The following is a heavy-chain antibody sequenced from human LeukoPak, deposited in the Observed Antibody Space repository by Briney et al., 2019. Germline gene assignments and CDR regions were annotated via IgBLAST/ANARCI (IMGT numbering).Heavy chain of an antibody. J-gene: IGHJ6*02. Sequence: GGSLRLSCVASGFTFGTYWMSWVRQAPGKGLEWVANIKQDGSETYYVDSVKGRFTISKDNARNSLSLQMNSLRVDDTAVYYCARVGPPYAMDVWGQGTTVTVSS. CDR2: IKQDGSET. CDR3: ARVGPPYAMDV. CDR1: GFTFGTYW. V-gene: IGHV3-7*04.